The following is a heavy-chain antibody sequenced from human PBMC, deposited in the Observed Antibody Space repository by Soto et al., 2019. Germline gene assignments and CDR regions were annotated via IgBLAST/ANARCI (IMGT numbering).Heavy chain of an antibody. D-gene: IGHD3-22*01. V-gene: IGHV4-59*08. Sequence: KLRETLSLTCTVSGGSIRGYYWSWIRQPPGKGLEWIGYLYYSGTTNYNPSLKSRLTISVDTSKNQFSLKLSSVTAADTAVYYCARRIEVAAADGVGYYYYLDVWGKGTSVTVSS. CDR1: GGSIRGYY. CDR3: ARRIEVAAADGVGYYYYLDV. J-gene: IGHJ6*03. CDR2: LYYSGTT.